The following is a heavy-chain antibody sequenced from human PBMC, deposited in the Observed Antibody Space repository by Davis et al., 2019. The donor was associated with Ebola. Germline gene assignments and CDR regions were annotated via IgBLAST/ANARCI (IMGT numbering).Heavy chain of an antibody. CDR2: VIPMFGTS. CDR1: GYTFTGYY. J-gene: IGHJ4*02. Sequence: SVKVSCKASGYTFTGYYMHWVRQAPGQGLEWMGGVIPMFGTSKYAQKFQDRVTITADESTNTAYMELSSLSSDDTAVYYCARGRPWLWVATPVRFDSWGLGTLVIVSS. V-gene: IGHV1-69*13. CDR3: ARGRPWLWVATPVRFDS. D-gene: IGHD5-12*01.